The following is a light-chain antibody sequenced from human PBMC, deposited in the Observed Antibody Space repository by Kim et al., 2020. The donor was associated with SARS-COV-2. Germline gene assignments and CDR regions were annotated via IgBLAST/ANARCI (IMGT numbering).Light chain of an antibody. V-gene: IGLV2-14*03. CDR2: DVS. CDR3: SSYTSSSTL. J-gene: IGLJ2*01. CDR1: SSDVGGYNY. Sequence: QSALTQPASVSGSPGQSITISCTGTSSDVGGYNYVSWYQQHPGKAPKLMIYDVSNRPSGVSNSFSGSKSGNTASLTISGLQAEDEADYYCSSYTSSSTLFGGGTQLTVL.